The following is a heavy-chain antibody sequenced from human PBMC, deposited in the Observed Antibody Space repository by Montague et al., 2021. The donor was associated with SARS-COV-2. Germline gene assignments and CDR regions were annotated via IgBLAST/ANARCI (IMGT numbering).Heavy chain of an antibody. V-gene: IGHV3-21*01. CDR1: GFTFSTHT. CDR3: TRDAFTMIIDAFDI. J-gene: IGHJ3*02. Sequence: SLRLSCAASGFTFSTHTMNWVRQAPGQGLEWASSITASSIYIYYADSVKGRFTISRDNAKNSLYLQMNSLRAEDTAVYYCTRDAFTMIIDAFDIWGQGTKVTVSS. D-gene: IGHD3-22*01. CDR2: ITASSIYI.